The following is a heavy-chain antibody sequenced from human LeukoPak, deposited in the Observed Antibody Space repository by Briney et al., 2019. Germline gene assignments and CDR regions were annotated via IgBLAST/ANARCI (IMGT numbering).Heavy chain of an antibody. CDR3: ARVVTLFDYYYYMGV. D-gene: IGHD4-23*01. Sequence: SETLSLTCTVSGGSISSYYWSWIRQPPGKGLEWIGYIYYSGSTNYNPSLKSRVNISVDTSKDQFSLKLSSVTAADTAVYYCARVVTLFDYYYYMGVWGKGTTVTVSS. J-gene: IGHJ6*03. V-gene: IGHV4-59*01. CDR1: GGSISSYY. CDR2: IYYSGST.